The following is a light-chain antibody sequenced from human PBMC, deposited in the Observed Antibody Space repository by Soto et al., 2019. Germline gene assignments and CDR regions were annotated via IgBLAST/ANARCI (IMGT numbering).Light chain of an antibody. CDR3: QQYNNLPPWT. CDR1: QSVNSN. Sequence: EIVMTQSPATLSVSPGERATLSCRASQSVNSNLAWYQQKPGQAPRLLIYGASTRATGIPARFSGSGSGTEFTLTISSLQSEDLAVYYCQQYNNLPPWTFGQGTKVEIK. CDR2: GAS. J-gene: IGKJ1*01. V-gene: IGKV3-15*01.